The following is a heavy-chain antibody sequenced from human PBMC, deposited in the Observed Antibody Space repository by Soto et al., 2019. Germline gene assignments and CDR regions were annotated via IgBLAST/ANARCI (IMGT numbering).Heavy chain of an antibody. CDR2: IYYSGST. CDR3: ARGRYSGYARPFDA. V-gene: IGHV4-30-4*01. D-gene: IGHD5-12*01. J-gene: IGHJ5*02. Sequence: SETLSLTCTVSGGSISSGDYYWSWIRQPPGKGLEWIGYIYYSGSTYYNPSLKSRVTISVDTSKNQFSLKLSSVTAADTAVYYCARGRYSGYARPFDAWGQGTLVTVSS. CDR1: GGSISSGDYY.